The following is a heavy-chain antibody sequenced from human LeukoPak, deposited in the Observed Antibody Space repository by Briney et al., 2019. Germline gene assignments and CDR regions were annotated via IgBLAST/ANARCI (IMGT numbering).Heavy chain of an antibody. D-gene: IGHD3-9*01. CDR3: ARERGSLRYFDWSYASYYFDY. V-gene: IGHV1-69*05. Sequence: GASVKVSCKASGGTFSSYAISWVLQAPGQGLEWMGRIIPIFGTANYAQKFQGRVTITTDESTSTAYMELSSLRSEDTAVYYCARERGSLRYFDWSYASYYFDYWGQGTLVTVSS. CDR1: GGTFSSYA. CDR2: IIPIFGTA. J-gene: IGHJ4*02.